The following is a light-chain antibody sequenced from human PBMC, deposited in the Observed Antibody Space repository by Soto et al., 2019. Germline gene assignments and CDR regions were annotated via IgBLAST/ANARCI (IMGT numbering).Light chain of an antibody. CDR1: SSNIGAGYD. V-gene: IGLV1-40*01. CDR2: GNY. Sequence: QSVLTQPPAMSEAPGQRVTISCTGSSSNIGAGYDVHWYQQLPGTAPKLLIYGNYNRPSGVPDRFSGSKSGTSASLAITGLQAEDEADYYCQSYDRSLSGSVFGGGTKLTVL. CDR3: QSYDRSLSGSV. J-gene: IGLJ3*02.